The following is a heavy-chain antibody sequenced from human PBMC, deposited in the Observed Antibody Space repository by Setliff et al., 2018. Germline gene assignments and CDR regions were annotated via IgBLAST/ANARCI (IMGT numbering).Heavy chain of an antibody. CDR2: ISHSGST. D-gene: IGHD4-17*01. V-gene: IGHV4-38-2*02. CDR3: AGGRRYDYGWDFDY. Sequence: KPSETLSLTCTVSGYSISSGHHWGWIRQPPGKGLEWIGSISHSGSTYYSPSLRSRVTISLDTSKNQFSPKLTSVTAADTAVYYCAGGRRYDYGWDFDYWGQGTLVTVSS. J-gene: IGHJ4*02. CDR1: GYSISSGHH.